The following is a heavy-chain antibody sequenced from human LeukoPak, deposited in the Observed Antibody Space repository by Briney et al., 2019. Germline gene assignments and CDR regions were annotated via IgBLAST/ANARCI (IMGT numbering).Heavy chain of an antibody. D-gene: IGHD2-21*01. CDR2: ISVSGNT. Sequence: GGSLRLSCAASGFTFSNYGMSWVRQPPGKGLEWVSAISVSGNTYHADSVKGRFTISRDSSKNTLYLQMNRLRAEDAAVYYCAKAPVTTCSGAYCYPFDYWGQGTLVTVSS. J-gene: IGHJ4*02. CDR1: GFTFSNYG. CDR3: AKAPVTTCSGAYCYPFDY. V-gene: IGHV3-23*01.